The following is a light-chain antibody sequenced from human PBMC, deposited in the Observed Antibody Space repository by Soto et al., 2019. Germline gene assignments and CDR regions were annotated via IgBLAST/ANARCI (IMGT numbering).Light chain of an antibody. CDR2: DVS. J-gene: IGLJ1*01. V-gene: IGLV2-11*01. CDR3: CSYVGSYSYV. Sequence: QSALAQPRSVSGSPGQSVTVSCIGTSSDVGGYKSVSWYQQYPGKAPKLMIYDVSERPSGVSNRFSGSKSGNTASLTISGLQAEDEGDYYCCSYVGSYSYVFGTGTKVTVL. CDR1: SSDVGGYKS.